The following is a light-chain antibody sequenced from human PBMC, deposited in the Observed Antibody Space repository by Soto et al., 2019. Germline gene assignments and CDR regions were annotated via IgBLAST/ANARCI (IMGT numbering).Light chain of an antibody. CDR3: QQYKDWPLT. Sequence: EIVMTQSPTTLSASPGERATLSCRASQSVTNLARYQQKPGQAPRLLMYGASTRVTGTPARFSGSGSGTEFTLSISSLQSEDFAVYYCQQYKDWPLTFGGGTKVEI. CDR1: QSVTN. CDR2: GAS. V-gene: IGKV3-15*01. J-gene: IGKJ4*02.